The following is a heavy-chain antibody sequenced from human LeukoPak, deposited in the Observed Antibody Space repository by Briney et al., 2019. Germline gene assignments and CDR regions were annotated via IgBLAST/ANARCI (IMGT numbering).Heavy chain of an antibody. J-gene: IGHJ4*02. D-gene: IGHD3-10*01. CDR2: ICYSGNT. V-gene: IGHV4-39*01. CDR1: GVSISSSNSY. Sequence: PSETLSLTCTVSGVSISSSNSYWGWIRQPPGKGLEWIGSICYSGNTYYNASLKSQVSISIDTSKNQFSLRLTSVTAADTAVYYCAKSSGSYYNVDFGYWGQGTLVTVSS. CDR3: AKSSGSYYNVDFGY.